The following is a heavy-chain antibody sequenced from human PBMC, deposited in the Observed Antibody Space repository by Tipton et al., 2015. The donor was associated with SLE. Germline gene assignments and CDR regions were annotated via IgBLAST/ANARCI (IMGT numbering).Heavy chain of an antibody. CDR3: ARHDYDDNGYYMRYFDY. D-gene: IGHD3-22*01. J-gene: IGHJ4*03. V-gene: IGHV4-34*01. CDR1: GGSFSGYH. Sequence: TLSLTCTIYGGSFSGYHWSWIRQPPGKGLEWIGEINYSGSTNYNPSLKSRVTISIGTSKNQLSLKLSSVTAADTAVYYCARHDYDDNGYYMRYFDYWGQGTLVTVSS. CDR2: INYSGST.